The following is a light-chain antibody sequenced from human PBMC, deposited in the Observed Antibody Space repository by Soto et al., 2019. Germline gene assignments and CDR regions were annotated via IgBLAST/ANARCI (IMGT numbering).Light chain of an antibody. J-gene: IGKJ5*01. Sequence: EIVMTQSPATLSVTPGERATLSCRASQSVSSYLAWYQQKPGQAPRLLIYDASNRATGIPARFSGSGYGTDFTLTVSRLETEDFAVYFCQQYGRSPINFGHRTRLEI. V-gene: IGKV3-20*01. CDR2: DAS. CDR1: QSVSSY. CDR3: QQYGRSPIN.